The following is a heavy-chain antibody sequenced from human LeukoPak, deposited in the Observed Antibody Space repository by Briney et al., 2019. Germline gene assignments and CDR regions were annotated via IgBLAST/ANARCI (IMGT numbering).Heavy chain of an antibody. Sequence: SETLSLTCDVSGGSFTSTNWWTGGRQPPGKGVEWIGEVHLDGRTNYNPSLKSRLIMSVDLPENHISLKLTSVTAADTAVYYCAREGGFYRPLDYSGQGTLVTVSS. V-gene: IGHV4-4*02. CDR2: VHLDGRT. CDR1: GGSFTSTNW. D-gene: IGHD3-3*01. CDR3: AREGGFYRPLDY. J-gene: IGHJ4*02.